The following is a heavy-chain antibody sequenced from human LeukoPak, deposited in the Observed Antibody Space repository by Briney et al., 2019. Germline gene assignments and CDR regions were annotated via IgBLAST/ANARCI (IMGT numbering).Heavy chain of an antibody. V-gene: IGHV3-23*01. CDR2: ISDSGGRT. Sequence: GGSLRLSCAVSGITLSNYGMSWVRQAPGKGLEWVAGISDSGGRTNYADSVKGRFTISRDNRKNTLYLQMNSLRAEDTAVYFCAKRGVVIRVILVGFHKEAYYFDSWGQGALVTVSS. D-gene: IGHD3-22*01. CDR3: AKRGVVIRVILVGFHKEAYYFDS. J-gene: IGHJ4*02. CDR1: GITLSNYG.